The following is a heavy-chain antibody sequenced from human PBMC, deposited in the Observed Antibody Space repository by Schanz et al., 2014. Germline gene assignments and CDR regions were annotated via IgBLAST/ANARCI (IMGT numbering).Heavy chain of an antibody. CDR3: VRDELLWFGEVLSLDY. CDR1: GFSFSDHA. Sequence: EVELVESGGGLVQPGGSLRLSCAASGFSFSDHAMDWVRQAPGKGLEWVSGISGSGASTYYADSVKGRFTISRDNSNKMVDLQMNSLRAEDTALYYCVRDELLWFGEVLSLDYWGQGALVTVSS. D-gene: IGHD3-10*01. J-gene: IGHJ4*02. CDR2: ISGSGAST. V-gene: IGHV3-23*04.